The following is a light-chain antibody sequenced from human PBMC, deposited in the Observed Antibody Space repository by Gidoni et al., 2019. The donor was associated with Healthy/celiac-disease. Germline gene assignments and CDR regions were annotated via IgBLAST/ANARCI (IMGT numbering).Light chain of an antibody. J-gene: IGKJ4*01. Sequence: EIVLTQSQATLSLSPGERATLSCRASQSVSSYLAWYQQKPGQAPRLLIYDASNRATGIPARFSGSGSGTDFTLTISSLEPEDFAVYYCQQRSNWPLTFXGXTKVXIK. CDR1: QSVSSY. CDR3: QQRSNWPLT. V-gene: IGKV3-11*01. CDR2: DAS.